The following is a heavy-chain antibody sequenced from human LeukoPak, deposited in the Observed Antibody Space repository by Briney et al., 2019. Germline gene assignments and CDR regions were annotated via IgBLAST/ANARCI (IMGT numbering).Heavy chain of an antibody. CDR2: ISYDGSNK. V-gene: IGHV3-30*04. J-gene: IGHJ4*02. CDR1: GFDFSIYA. Sequence: PGGSLGLSCSASGFDFSIYAMHWVRQAPGKGLEWVAVISYDGSNKYYADSVKGRFTISRDNSKNTLYLQMNSLRAEDTAVYYCAKDLGLKEDYYDSLFDYWGQGTLVTVSS. CDR3: AKDLGLKEDYYDSLFDY. D-gene: IGHD3-22*01.